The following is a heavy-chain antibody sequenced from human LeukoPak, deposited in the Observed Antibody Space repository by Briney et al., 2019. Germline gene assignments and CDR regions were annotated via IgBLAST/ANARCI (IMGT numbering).Heavy chain of an antibody. Sequence: GGSLRLSCAASGFTFSSYAMSWVRQAPGKGLEWVSSISSSSSYIYYADSVKGRFTISRDNAKNSLYLQMNSLRAEDTAVYYCARVTTGKWFDPWGQGTLVTVSS. J-gene: IGHJ5*02. V-gene: IGHV3-21*01. CDR2: ISSSSSYI. CDR1: GFTFSSYA. CDR3: ARVTTGKWFDP. D-gene: IGHD4-17*01.